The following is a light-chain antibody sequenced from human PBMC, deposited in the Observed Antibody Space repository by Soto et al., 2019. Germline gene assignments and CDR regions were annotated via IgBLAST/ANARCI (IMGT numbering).Light chain of an antibody. CDR1: QSVSSN. J-gene: IGKJ5*01. V-gene: IGKV3-15*01. Sequence: EIVMTQSPATLSVSPGERATLSCRASQSVSSNLAWYQQKPGQAPRLLIYGASTRATGIPARFSGSGSGTEFTLIISSLEPEDFAVFYCQHYDSLPITFGQGTRLEIK. CDR2: GAS. CDR3: QHYDSLPIT.